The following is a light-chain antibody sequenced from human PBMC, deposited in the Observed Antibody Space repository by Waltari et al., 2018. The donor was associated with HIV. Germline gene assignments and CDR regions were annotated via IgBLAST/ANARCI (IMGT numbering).Light chain of an antibody. CDR1: RSNIGHNF. Sequence: QPKMTQAPSASKTPGQRITMSCSGSRSNIGHNFISWYQQIPGLAPRLVMSRNDQRPAGVPGRFSGSKSGTSAFLAIADLRLEDEATYICASWDDTLGHWIFGGGTKLTVL. V-gene: IGLV1-47*01. CDR2: RND. J-gene: IGLJ3*02. CDR3: ASWDDTLGHWI.